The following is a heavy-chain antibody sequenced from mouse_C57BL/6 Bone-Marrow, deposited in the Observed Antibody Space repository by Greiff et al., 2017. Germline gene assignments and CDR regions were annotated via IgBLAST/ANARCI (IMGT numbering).Heavy chain of an antibody. Sequence: VKLMESDAELVKPGASVKISCKVSGYTFTDHTIHWMKQRPEQGLEWIGYIYPRDGSTKYNEKFKGKATLTADKSSSTAYMQLNSLTSEDSAVYFCAREREGNYMGAMDYWGQGTSVTVSS. CDR3: AREREGNYMGAMDY. J-gene: IGHJ4*01. CDR1: GYTFTDHT. CDR2: IYPRDGST. D-gene: IGHD2-1*01. V-gene: IGHV1-78*01.